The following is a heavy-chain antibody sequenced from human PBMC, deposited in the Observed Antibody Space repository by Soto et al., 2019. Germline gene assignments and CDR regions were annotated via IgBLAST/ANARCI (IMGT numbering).Heavy chain of an antibody. V-gene: IGHV4-39*01. CDR3: ARRPGFGHAFDI. J-gene: IGHJ3*02. CDR1: GGSISSSSYY. D-gene: IGHD3-10*01. Sequence: SETLSLTCTVSGGSISSSSYYWGWIRQPPGKGLEWIGSIYYSGSTYYNPSLKSRVTISVDTSKNQFSLRLSSVAAEDTAVYYCARRPGFGHAFDIWGQGAMVTVSS. CDR2: IYYSGST.